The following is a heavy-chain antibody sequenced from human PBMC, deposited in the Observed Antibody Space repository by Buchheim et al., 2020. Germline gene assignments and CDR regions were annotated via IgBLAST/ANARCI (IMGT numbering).Heavy chain of an antibody. CDR2: ICGSGGST. CDR3: AKDPYSSGWYYRYFDY. CDR1: GFTFSSYA. J-gene: IGHJ4*02. D-gene: IGHD6-19*01. V-gene: IGHV3-23*04. Sequence: EVQLVESGGGLVQPGGSLRLSCAASGFTFSSYAMSWVRQAPGKGLEWVSAICGSGGSTYYADSVKGRFTISRDNSKNTPFPQMNSLRAEDTAVYYCAKDPYSSGWYYRYFDYWGQGTL.